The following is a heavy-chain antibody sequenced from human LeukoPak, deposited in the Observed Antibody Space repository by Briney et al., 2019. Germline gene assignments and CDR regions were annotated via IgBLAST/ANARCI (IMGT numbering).Heavy chain of an antibody. CDR1: GYTFTSYV. CDR3: ARAAGTISDFDY. V-gene: IGHV1-18*04. D-gene: IGHD6-13*01. J-gene: IGHJ4*02. Sequence: ASVKDSCKASGYTFTSYVISWVRQAPGQGLEWMGWISAYNGNTNYAQKLQGRVTMTTDTSTSTAYMELRSLRSDDTAVYYCARAAGTISDFDYWGQGTLVTVSS. CDR2: ISAYNGNT.